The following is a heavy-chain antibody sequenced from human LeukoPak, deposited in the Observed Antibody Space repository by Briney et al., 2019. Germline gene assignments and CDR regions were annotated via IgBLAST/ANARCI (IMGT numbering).Heavy chain of an antibody. D-gene: IGHD6-13*01. Sequence: GGSLRLSCAASGFTFSSYGMHWVRQAPGKGLGWVAFIRYDGSNKYYADSVKGRFTTSRDNSKNTLYLQMNSLRAEDTAVYYCAKSGGGQQLVPYYFDYWGQGTLVTVSS. J-gene: IGHJ4*02. CDR3: AKSGGGQQLVPYYFDY. CDR1: GFTFSSYG. CDR2: IRYDGSNK. V-gene: IGHV3-30*02.